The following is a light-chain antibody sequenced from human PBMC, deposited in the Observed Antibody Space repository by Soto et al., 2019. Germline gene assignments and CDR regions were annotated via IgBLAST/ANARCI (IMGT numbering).Light chain of an antibody. CDR1: QGLSSY. CDR2: DAP. CDR3: QQYDNLLT. J-gene: IGKJ4*01. Sequence: IQLTQSPCSLPASFGERVTLTCRASQGLSSYSAWYQQKPGKAPKLLIYDAPNLETGVPSRFSGSGSGTDFTFTISSLQPEDIATYYCQQYDNLLTFGGGTKVDIK. V-gene: IGKV1-33*01.